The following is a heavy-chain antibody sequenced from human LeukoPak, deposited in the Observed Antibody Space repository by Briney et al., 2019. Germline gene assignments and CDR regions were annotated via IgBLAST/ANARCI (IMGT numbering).Heavy chain of an antibody. CDR2: ISGSGGST. D-gene: IGHD5-24*01. Sequence: PGGSLRLSCAASGFTFSSYAMSWVRQAPGKGLEWVSAISGSGGSTYYADSVKGRFTISRDNSKNTLYLQTNSLRAEDTAIYYCTRVGYIDEGIDYWGQGTLVTVSS. CDR1: GFTFSSYA. CDR3: TRVGYIDEGIDY. J-gene: IGHJ4*02. V-gene: IGHV3-23*01.